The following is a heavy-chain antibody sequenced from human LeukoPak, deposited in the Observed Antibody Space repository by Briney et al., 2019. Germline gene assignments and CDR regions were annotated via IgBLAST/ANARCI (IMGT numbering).Heavy chain of an antibody. CDR2: IYPGDSDT. Sequence: RGESLKISCKGSGYSFTSYWIGWVRQMPGKGLEWMGIIYPGDSDTRYSPSFQGHVTISADKSISTAYLQWSSLKASDTAMYYCASGSSSSSARGYYGMDVWGQGTTVTVSS. CDR1: GYSFTSYW. J-gene: IGHJ6*02. V-gene: IGHV5-51*01. D-gene: IGHD6-6*01. CDR3: ASGSSSSSARGYYGMDV.